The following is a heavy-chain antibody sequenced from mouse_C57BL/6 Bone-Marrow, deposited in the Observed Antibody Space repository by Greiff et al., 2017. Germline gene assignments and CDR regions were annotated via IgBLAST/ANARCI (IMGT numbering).Heavy chain of an antibody. CDR1: GYAFSSSW. V-gene: IGHV1-82*01. CDR2: IYPGDGDT. D-gene: IGHD1-1*01. CDR3: AFITRDD. Sequence: QVLLQQSGPELVKPGASVKISCTASGYAFSSSWMNWVKQRPGKGLEWVGRIYPGDGDTNYTGTFKGKATLTADKSSSTAYLQLSSLTSEDSAVYFGAFITRDDWGKGTTLTVSS. J-gene: IGHJ2*01.